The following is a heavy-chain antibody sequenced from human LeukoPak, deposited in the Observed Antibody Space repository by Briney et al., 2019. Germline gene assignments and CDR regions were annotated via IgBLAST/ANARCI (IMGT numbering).Heavy chain of an antibody. V-gene: IGHV1-2*06. CDR2: INPNSGGT. CDR1: GYTFTGYY. D-gene: IGHD6-13*01. Sequence: ASVKVSCKASGYTFTGYYMHWVRQAPGQGLEWMGRINPNSGGTNYAQKFQGRVTMTRDTSISTAYMELSRLRSDDTAVYYCAVIGAAGTRGVGFDYWGQGTLVTVSS. CDR3: AVIGAAGTRGVGFDY. J-gene: IGHJ4*02.